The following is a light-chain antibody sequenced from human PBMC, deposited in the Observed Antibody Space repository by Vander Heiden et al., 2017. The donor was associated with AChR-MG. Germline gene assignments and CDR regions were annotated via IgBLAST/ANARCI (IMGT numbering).Light chain of an antibody. CDR1: QDISNY. Sequence: DIQMTQSPSSLSASVGDRVTITCQASQDISNYLNWYQQKPGKAPKLLIYDASNLETGVQSRFSGSGSGTDFTFPISSLQPEDIATYYCQQDDNLPITFGPGTKVDIK. V-gene: IGKV1-33*01. CDR3: QQDDNLPIT. CDR2: DAS. J-gene: IGKJ3*01.